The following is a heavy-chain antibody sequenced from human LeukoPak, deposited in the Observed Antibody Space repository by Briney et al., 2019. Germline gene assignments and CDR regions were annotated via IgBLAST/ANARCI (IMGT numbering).Heavy chain of an antibody. J-gene: IGHJ4*02. Sequence: SETLSLTCTVSGGSIGGTSDYWGWLRQPPGKGLEWIGRIYTSGSTNYNPSLKSRVTISVDTSKNQFSLKLSSVTAADTAVYYCARVKYYYGSGSPIYYFDYWGQGTLVTVSS. CDR1: GGSIGGTSDY. CDR3: ARVKYYYGSGSPIYYFDY. CDR2: IYTSGST. V-gene: IGHV4-39*07. D-gene: IGHD3-10*01.